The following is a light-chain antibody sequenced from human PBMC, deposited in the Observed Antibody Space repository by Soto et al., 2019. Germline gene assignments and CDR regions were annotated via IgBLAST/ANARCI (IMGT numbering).Light chain of an antibody. CDR2: LGS. CDR3: MQALQTPNA. J-gene: IGKJ5*01. CDR1: QSLLHSNGYNY. V-gene: IGKV2-28*01. Sequence: DIVMTHSPLSLPFRRADPPSISCRSIQSLLHSNGYNYLDWYLQKPGQSPQLLIYLGSNRAPGVPDRFSGSGSGTDFTLKISRVEAEDVGVYYCMQALQTPNAFGQGTRLEI.